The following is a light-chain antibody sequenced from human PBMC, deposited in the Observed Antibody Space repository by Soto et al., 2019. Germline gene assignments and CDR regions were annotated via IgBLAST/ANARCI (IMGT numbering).Light chain of an antibody. V-gene: IGLV2-11*01. CDR1: SSDVGGYNF. Sequence: QSALTQPRSVSGSPGQSVTISCTGTSSDVGGYNFVSWYQQYPGKAPKFMIYDVSKRPSGVPDRFSGSKSGNTASLTISGLLAEDEADYCCSYAGSHTVVFGTGTKLTVL. J-gene: IGLJ1*01. CDR2: DVS. CDR3: CSYAGSHTVV.